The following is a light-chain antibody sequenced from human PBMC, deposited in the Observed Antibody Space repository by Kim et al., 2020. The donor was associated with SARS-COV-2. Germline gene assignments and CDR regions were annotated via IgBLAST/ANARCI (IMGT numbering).Light chain of an antibody. CDR3: QQYGSSPKYT. CDR2: GAS. CDR1: QSVSSHY. V-gene: IGKV3-20*01. J-gene: IGKJ2*01. Sequence: PGERATLSRRGSQSVSSHYLAWYQQKPGQAPRLLIYGASSRATGIPDRFSGSGSGTDFTLTISRLEPEDFAVYYCQQYGSSPKYTFGQGTKLEI.